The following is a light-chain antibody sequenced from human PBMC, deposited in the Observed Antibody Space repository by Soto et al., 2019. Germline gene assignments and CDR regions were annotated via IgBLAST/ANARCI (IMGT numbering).Light chain of an antibody. CDR3: QQSFSIPFT. CDR1: QTIGKY. CDR2: DAS. J-gene: IGKJ3*01. Sequence: DIQMTQSPSSLSATVGDRITITCRASQTIGKYLNWYQQEPGRAPKLLIYDASYLQNGVPSRFSGSASGTDFTISISNLRPEDFATYYCQQSFSIPFTFGPGTKVDIK. V-gene: IGKV1-39*01.